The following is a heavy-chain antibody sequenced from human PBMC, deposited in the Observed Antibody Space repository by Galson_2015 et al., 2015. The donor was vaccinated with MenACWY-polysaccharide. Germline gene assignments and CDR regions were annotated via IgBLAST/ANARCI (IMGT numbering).Heavy chain of an antibody. D-gene: IGHD7-27*01. CDR3: ARDDGDLVNFGAFDI. Sequence: SLRLSCAASGFTFSSYTMNWVRQAPGKGLEWVSAISSGSDTAYYTDSVKGRFTISRDNSKDTLHLQMESLRAEDTAIYYCARDDGDLVNFGAFDIWGQGTMVAVSS. CDR1: GFTFSSYT. J-gene: IGHJ3*02. CDR2: ISSGSDTA. V-gene: IGHV3-23*01.